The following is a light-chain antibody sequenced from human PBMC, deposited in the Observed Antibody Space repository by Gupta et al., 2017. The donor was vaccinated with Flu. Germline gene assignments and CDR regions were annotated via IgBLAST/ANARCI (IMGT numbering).Light chain of an antibody. CDR2: KAS. V-gene: IGKV1-5*03. J-gene: IGKJ1*01. Sequence: DIQMTQSPSTLSASVGDRVIITCRASQSIGSSLAWYQQRPGTAPKLLIYKASSLQSGVSSRFSGSGSETELTLTISSLQPDDFATYYCQQYASDSTFGQGTKVDTK. CDR1: QSIGSS. CDR3: QQYASDST.